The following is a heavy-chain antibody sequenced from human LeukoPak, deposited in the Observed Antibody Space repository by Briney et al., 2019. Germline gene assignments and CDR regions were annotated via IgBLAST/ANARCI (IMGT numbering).Heavy chain of an antibody. CDR2: ISYDGANK. CDR1: GFPFSSYG. D-gene: IGHD6-13*01. J-gene: IGHJ6*02. CDR3: AKDSSSSNYYYGLDV. Sequence: GGSLRLSCAASGFPFSSYGMHWVRQAPGKGLEWVSFISYDGANKYYADSVTGRFTISRDNSKNTLYLQMNSLRGDDTGMYFCAKDSSSSNYYYGLDVWGQGTTVTVSS. V-gene: IGHV3-30*02.